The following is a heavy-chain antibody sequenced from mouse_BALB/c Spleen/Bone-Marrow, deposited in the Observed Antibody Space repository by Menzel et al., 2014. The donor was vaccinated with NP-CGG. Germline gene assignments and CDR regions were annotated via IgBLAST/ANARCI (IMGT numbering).Heavy chain of an antibody. J-gene: IGHJ3*01. Sequence: EVKLVESGGGLVQPGGSMKLSCIASGFTFSNYWMNWVRPSPEKGLEWIAEIRLKSNNYATHYVESVKGRFTISRDDSKSSVYLQMNNLRTEDTGVYCCTRPFAYWGQGTLVTVSA. V-gene: IGHV6-6*02. CDR3: TRPFAY. CDR1: GFTFSNYW. CDR2: IRLKSNNYAT.